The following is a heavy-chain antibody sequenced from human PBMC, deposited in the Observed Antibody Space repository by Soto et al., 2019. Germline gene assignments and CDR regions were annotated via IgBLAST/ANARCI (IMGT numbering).Heavy chain of an antibody. D-gene: IGHD2-15*01. CDR1: GFTFSTYS. CDR3: ARYCSGGSCFNYYYYGMDV. J-gene: IGHJ6*02. Sequence: PGGSLRLSCAASGFTFSTYSMNWVRQAPGQGLEWVSSISSSSSYIYYADSVKGRFTISRDNAKNSLYLQMNSLKASDTAMYYCARYCSGGSCFNYYYYGMDVWGQGTTVTVSS. CDR2: ISSSSSYI. V-gene: IGHV3-21*04.